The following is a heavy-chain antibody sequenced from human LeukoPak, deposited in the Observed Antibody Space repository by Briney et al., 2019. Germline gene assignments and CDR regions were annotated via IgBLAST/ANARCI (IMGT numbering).Heavy chain of an antibody. CDR1: RYSFTSYW. J-gene: IGHJ4*02. CDR3: ASWSSTYYFDY. CDR2: IYTGDSDT. V-gene: IGHV5-51*01. D-gene: IGHD2-2*01. Sequence: GESLQISCKGSRYSFTSYWIGCVRQMPGKGLEGMGIIYTGDSDTRYSPSFQGQVTISANKSISTAYLQWSSLKASDTAMYYCASWSSTYYFDYWGQGTLVTVSS.